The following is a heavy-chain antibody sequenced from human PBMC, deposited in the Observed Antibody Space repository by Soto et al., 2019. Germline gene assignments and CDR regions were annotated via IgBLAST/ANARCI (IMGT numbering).Heavy chain of an antibody. V-gene: IGHV5-10-1*01. Sequence: PGESLKISCKGSGYSFTSYWISWVRQMPGKGLEWMGRIDPSDSYTNYSPSFQGHVTISADKSISTAYLQWSSLKASDTAMYYCARLSTTPYYYYYGMDVWGQGTTVTVS. D-gene: IGHD3-16*02. CDR1: GYSFTSYW. CDR2: IDPSDSYT. CDR3: ARLSTTPYYYYYGMDV. J-gene: IGHJ6*02.